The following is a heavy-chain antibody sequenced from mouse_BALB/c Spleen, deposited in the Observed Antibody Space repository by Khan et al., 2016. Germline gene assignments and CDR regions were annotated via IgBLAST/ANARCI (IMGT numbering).Heavy chain of an antibody. V-gene: IGHV1-77*01. D-gene: IGHD1-1*01. CDR1: GYTFTDYS. J-gene: IGHJ4*01. CDR3: ARGGRSDYYAMDY. Sequence: QVRLQQSGAELARPGASVNLSCKASGYTFTDYSINWVRQRTGQGLEWIGEIFPRSGNIYYNEKFKGKATLTADKTSSTAYIQLSSLTSEDSAVSFCARGGRSDYYAMDYWGQGTSVTVSS. CDR2: IFPRSGNI.